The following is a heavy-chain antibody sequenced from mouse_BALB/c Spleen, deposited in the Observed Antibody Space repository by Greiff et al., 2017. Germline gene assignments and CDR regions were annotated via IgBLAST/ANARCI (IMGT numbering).Heavy chain of an antibody. J-gene: IGHJ2*01. V-gene: IGHV1-87*01. CDR1: GYTFTSYW. CDR2: IYPGDGDT. Sequence: VQLQQSGAELARPGASVKLSCKASGYTFTSYWMQWVKQRPGQGLEWIGAIYPGDGDTRYTQKFKGKATLTADKSSSTAYMQLSSLASEDSAVYYCARGAGYYPYYFDYWGQGTTLTVSS. CDR3: ARGAGYYPYYFDY. D-gene: IGHD2-3*01.